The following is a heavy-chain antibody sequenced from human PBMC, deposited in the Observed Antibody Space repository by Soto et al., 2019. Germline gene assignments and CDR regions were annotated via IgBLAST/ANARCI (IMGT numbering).Heavy chain of an antibody. V-gene: IGHV3-23*01. CDR2: MKATDCTK. D-gene: IGHD3-10*01. CDR1: GFNFNLLA. J-gene: IGHJ4*02. Sequence: EVQLLESGGGLVQPGGSLRLSCAASGFNFNLLALTWVRQAPGKGLEWVSTMKATDCTKYYAASVKGRFTISRDSSTNTMYLQMNSLRLEDTAVSYCAKPYGPLAFYYWGQGTLVTVSS. CDR3: AKPYGPLAFYY.